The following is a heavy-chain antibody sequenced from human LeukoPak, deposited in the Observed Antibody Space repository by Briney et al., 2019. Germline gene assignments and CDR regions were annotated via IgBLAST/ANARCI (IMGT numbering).Heavy chain of an antibody. D-gene: IGHD5-12*01. CDR2: IGYRVGI. J-gene: IGHJ3*01. CDR3: ATSGYTGYDRPS. V-gene: IGHV3-23*01. Sequence: GGSLRLSCVASGFTFSSYAMAWVRQAPGKGLEWVSVIGYRVGINYADSVKGRYTISRDDFKHTLYLQLNGLRGEDTAIYYCATSGYTGYDRPSWGQGTRVGVCS. CDR1: GFTFSSYA.